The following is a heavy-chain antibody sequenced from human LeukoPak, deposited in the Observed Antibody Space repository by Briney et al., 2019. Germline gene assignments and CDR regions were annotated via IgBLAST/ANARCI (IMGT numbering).Heavy chain of an antibody. Sequence: GASVKVSCKASGYTFTGYYMHWVRQAPGQGLEWMGWINPNSGGTNYAQKFQGRVTMTRDTSTSTVYMELSSLRSEDTAVYYCASTSLTRFSFDYWGQGTLVTVSS. V-gene: IGHV1-2*02. CDR2: INPNSGGT. J-gene: IGHJ4*02. CDR3: ASTSLTRFSFDY. D-gene: IGHD4-23*01. CDR1: GYTFTGYY.